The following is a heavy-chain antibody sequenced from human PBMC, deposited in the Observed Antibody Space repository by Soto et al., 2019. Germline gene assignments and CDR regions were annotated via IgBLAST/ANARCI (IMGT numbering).Heavy chain of an antibody. CDR1: GGSISSGGYS. CDR2: IYQSGST. Sequence: QLQLQESGSGLVKPSQTLSLTCAVSGGSISSGGYSWSWIRQPPGKGLEWIGYIYQSGSTFYNPSLQSRXXIXLXXSKSQFSLKVRSVTAADTAVYYCAGLYSSGWYFDYWGQGTLVIVSS. V-gene: IGHV4-30-2*01. D-gene: IGHD6-19*01. J-gene: IGHJ4*02. CDR3: AGLYSSGWYFDY.